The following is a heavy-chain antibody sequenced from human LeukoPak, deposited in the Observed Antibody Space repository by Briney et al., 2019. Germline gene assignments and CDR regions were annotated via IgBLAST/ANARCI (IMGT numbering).Heavy chain of an antibody. J-gene: IGHJ4*02. CDR2: VKYDGSNT. Sequence: AGGSLRLSCAASGFTFSAYWMHWVRQAPGKGLVWVSRVKYDGSNTAYADSVKGRFTISRDNTRNILYLEMNSLRVEDTAVYYCARDLNWLLFDYWGQGALVTVSS. V-gene: IGHV3-74*01. CDR1: GFTFSAYW. CDR3: ARDLNWLLFDY. D-gene: IGHD3/OR15-3a*01.